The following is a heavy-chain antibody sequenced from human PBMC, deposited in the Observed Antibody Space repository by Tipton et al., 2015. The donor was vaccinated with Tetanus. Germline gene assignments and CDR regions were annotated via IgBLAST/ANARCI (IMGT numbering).Heavy chain of an antibody. CDR1: GFTFSSYA. D-gene: IGHD3-10*01. V-gene: IGHV3-23*01. Sequence: SLRLSCAASGFTFSSYAMRWVRQAPGKGLEWVSAISGSGGSTYYADSVKGRFTISRDNSKNTLYLQMNSLRAEDTAGYYCAKNGLGIGGVPAIWGQGTLVPVSS. CDR3: AKNGLGIGGVPAI. J-gene: IGHJ4*02. CDR2: ISGSGGST.